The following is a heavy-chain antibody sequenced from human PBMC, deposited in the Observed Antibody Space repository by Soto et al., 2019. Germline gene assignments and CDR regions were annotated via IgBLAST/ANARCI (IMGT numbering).Heavy chain of an antibody. D-gene: IGHD2-15*01. Sequence: QVQLMQSGPEVKTPGASVKVSCKASGYTFISFAFSWVRQAPGQGLDWMGWINPYSGDTNYAQKFQGRVTMTTDTATSTAYMEMRSLRSDETAVYYCARDRGYCSGGRCSSDWFDPWGQGTLVTVSS. CDR1: GYTFISFA. CDR2: INPYSGDT. V-gene: IGHV1-18*04. CDR3: ARDRGYCSGGRCSSDWFDP. J-gene: IGHJ5*02.